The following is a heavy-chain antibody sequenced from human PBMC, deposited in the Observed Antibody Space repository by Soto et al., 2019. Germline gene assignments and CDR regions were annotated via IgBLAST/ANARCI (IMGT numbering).Heavy chain of an antibody. Sequence: PGESLKISCKGSGYSFTSYWIGWVRQMPGKGLEWMGIIYPGDSDTRYSPSFQGQVTISADKSISTAYVQWRSLKASDTAMYYCVRQSCSNGVCYFDYWVQGTLVTVS. CDR2: IYPGDSDT. CDR1: GYSFTSYW. J-gene: IGHJ4*02. V-gene: IGHV5-51*01. CDR3: VRQSCSNGVCYFDY. D-gene: IGHD2-8*01.